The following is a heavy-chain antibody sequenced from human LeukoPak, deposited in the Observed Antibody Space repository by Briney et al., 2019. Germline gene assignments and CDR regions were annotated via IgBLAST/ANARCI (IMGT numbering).Heavy chain of an antibody. CDR1: GFTFSSYS. Sequence: PGGSLRLSCAASGFTFSSYSMTWARQAPGKGLEWVSSISSSSRYIYYADSVKGRFTISRDNAKNSLYLQMNSLRAEDTAVYYCAREGGYWGNNWFDPWGQGTLVTVSS. V-gene: IGHV3-21*01. D-gene: IGHD7-27*01. CDR3: AREGGYWGNNWFDP. CDR2: ISSSSRYI. J-gene: IGHJ5*02.